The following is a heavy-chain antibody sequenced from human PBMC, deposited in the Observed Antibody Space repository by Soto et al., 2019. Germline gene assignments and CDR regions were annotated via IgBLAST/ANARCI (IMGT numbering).Heavy chain of an antibody. CDR3: ARPGSPRETGYHFGMDV. D-gene: IGHD3-10*01. J-gene: IGHJ6*02. CDR2: INPSGGST. V-gene: IGHV1-46*01. CDR1: GYTFTNYY. Sequence: QVQLVQSGAEVKKPGASVKLSCKASGYTFTNYYIHWVRQAPGHGLEWMAIINPSGGSTDYAQKFQYRVTLTRDTSTSTVHMELRSLRFEDTAVYYCARPGSPRETGYHFGMDVWGQGTTVTVTS.